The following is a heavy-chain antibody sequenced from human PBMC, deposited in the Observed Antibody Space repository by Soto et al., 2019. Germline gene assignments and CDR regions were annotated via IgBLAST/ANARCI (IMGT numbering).Heavy chain of an antibody. CDR3: AKGSIYSSGYYFFDA. Sequence: EVQLVESGGGLVQPGRSLRLSCTASGFTFDDYDMHWVRQAPGKGPEWVSGISWNSNKRGYVYSARARFTVSRVNKNNALFLEMNSLRPEDTALYYCAKGSIYSSGYYFFDAWGQGTLVTVSS. J-gene: IGHJ4*02. CDR1: GFTFDDYD. CDR2: ISWNSNKR. V-gene: IGHV3-9*01. D-gene: IGHD6-19*01.